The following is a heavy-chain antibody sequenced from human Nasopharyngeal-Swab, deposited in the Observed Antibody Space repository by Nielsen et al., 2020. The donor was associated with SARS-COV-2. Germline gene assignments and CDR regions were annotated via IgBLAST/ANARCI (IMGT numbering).Heavy chain of an antibody. CDR1: GFSFSDSA. V-gene: IGHV3-23*01. CDR3: AKVNGYHRDNGDFEY. CDR2: LSFSGGRT. D-gene: IGHD5-24*01. J-gene: IGHJ4*02. Sequence: GGSLRLSCAVSGFSFSDSAMTWVRQAAGKGLEWVSSLSFSGGRTYYAESVRGRFTISRDNSKNTVYLQMGGLGAEDTAVYYCAKVNGYHRDNGDFEYWGQGTLVTVAS.